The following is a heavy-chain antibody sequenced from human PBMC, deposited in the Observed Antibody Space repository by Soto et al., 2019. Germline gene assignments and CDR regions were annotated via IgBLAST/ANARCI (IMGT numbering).Heavy chain of an antibody. D-gene: IGHD4-17*01. Sequence: QVQLVQSGAEVKKRGSSVKVSCKASGGSFSTYGINWVRLAPGQGLEWMGGIIPKFGTTNYEQKFRGRVTITADESTNTAYMELNYLRSEDTAVYFCARELDPYYGGNSLSLDYWGQGTLVTVSS. J-gene: IGHJ4*02. V-gene: IGHV1-69*13. CDR3: ARELDPYYGGNSLSLDY. CDR2: IIPKFGTT. CDR1: GGSFSTYG.